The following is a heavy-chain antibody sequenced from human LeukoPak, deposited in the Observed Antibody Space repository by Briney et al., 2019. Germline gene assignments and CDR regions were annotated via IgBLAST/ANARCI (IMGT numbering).Heavy chain of an antibody. J-gene: IGHJ3*02. CDR3: AREKPLTYYDILTEAFDI. CDR1: GFTFSSYW. D-gene: IGHD3-9*01. CDR2: IKQDGSEK. V-gene: IGHV3-7*01. Sequence: GGSLRLSCAASGFTFSSYWMSWVRQAPGKGLEWVANIKQDGSEKYYVDSVKGRFTISRDNAKNSLYLQMNSLRAEDTAVYYCAREKPLTYYDILTEAFDIWGQGTMITVSS.